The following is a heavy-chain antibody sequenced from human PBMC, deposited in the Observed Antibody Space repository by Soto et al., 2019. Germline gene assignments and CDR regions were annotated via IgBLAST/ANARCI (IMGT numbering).Heavy chain of an antibody. Sequence: ASVKVSCKASGYTFTGYYMHWVRQAPGQGLEWMGWINPNSGGTNYAQKFQGRVTMTRDTSISTAYMELSRLRSDDTAVYYRARSVDTAMVTGRDYYYGMDVWGQGTTVTVSS. J-gene: IGHJ6*02. CDR3: ARSVDTAMVTGRDYYYGMDV. CDR2: INPNSGGT. V-gene: IGHV1-2*02. CDR1: GYTFTGYY. D-gene: IGHD5-18*01.